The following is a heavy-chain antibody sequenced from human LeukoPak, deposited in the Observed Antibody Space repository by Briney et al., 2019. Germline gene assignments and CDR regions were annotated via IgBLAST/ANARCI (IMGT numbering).Heavy chain of an antibody. CDR2: IYPGDSDT. V-gene: IGHV5-51*01. CDR3: ARQADTMIVVVSAFDI. J-gene: IGHJ3*02. D-gene: IGHD3-22*01. Sequence: GESLTISCKGSGYSFTSYWIGWVRQMPGKGLEWMGIIYPGDSDTRYSPSFQGQVTISADKSISTAYLQWSSLKASDTAMYYCARQADTMIVVVSAFDIWGQGTMVTVSS. CDR1: GYSFTSYW.